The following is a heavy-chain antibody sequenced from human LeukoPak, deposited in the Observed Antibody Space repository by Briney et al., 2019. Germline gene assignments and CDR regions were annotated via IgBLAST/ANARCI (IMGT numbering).Heavy chain of an antibody. D-gene: IGHD1-26*01. J-gene: IGHJ4*02. Sequence: KTSETLSLTCALSTVSGSSGNFWSWVRQPPGEGLEWIGEVHKSGRTNYNPSLKTRVTISIDASKNQLSLELTSVTAADTAMYYCARELLGAPTPGAYWGQGTRVTVSS. V-gene: IGHV4-4*02. CDR3: ARELLGAPTPGAY. CDR1: TVSGSSGNF. CDR2: VHKSGRT.